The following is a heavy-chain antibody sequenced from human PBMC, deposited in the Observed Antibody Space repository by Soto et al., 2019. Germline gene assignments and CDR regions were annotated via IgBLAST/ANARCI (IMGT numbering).Heavy chain of an antibody. CDR3: AREDAAPLDY. J-gene: IGHJ4*02. V-gene: IGHV3-30-3*01. Sequence: QVQLVESGGGVVQPGRSLRLSCAASGFTFSSYAMHWVRQAPGKGLEWVAVISYDGSNKYYADSVKGRFTISRDNSKNTLYLQMNSLRAADTAVYYCAREDAAPLDYWGQGTLVTVSS. CDR2: ISYDGSNK. CDR1: GFTFSSYA. D-gene: IGHD2-2*01.